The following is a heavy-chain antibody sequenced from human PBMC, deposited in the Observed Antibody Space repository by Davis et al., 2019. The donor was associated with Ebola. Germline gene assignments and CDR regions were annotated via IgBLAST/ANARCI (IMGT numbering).Heavy chain of an antibody. D-gene: IGHD3-3*01. CDR2: ISWNSGSI. CDR1: GFTFDDYA. CDR3: AKDGVPAGYYDFWSGYKQNYYYYGMDV. J-gene: IGHJ6*02. V-gene: IGHV3-9*01. Sequence: PGGSLRLSCAASGFTFDDYAMHWVRQAPGKGLEWVSGISWNSGSIGYADSVKGRFTISSDNAKNSLYLQMNSLRAEDTALYYCAKDGVPAGYYDFWSGYKQNYYYYGMDVWGQGTTVTVSS.